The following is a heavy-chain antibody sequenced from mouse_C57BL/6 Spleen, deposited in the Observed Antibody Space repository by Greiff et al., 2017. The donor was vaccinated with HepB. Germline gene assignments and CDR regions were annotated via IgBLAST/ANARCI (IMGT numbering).Heavy chain of an antibody. CDR3: ARGQGRYYAMDY. CDR1: GYTFTSYW. V-gene: IGHV1-50*01. Sequence: QQSCKASGYTFTSYWMQWVNQRPGQGLEWIGEIHPSDSYTNYNQKFKGKATLTVDTSSSTAYMQLSSLTSEDSAVYYCARGQGRYYAMDYWGQGTSVTVSS. CDR2: IHPSDSYT. J-gene: IGHJ4*01.